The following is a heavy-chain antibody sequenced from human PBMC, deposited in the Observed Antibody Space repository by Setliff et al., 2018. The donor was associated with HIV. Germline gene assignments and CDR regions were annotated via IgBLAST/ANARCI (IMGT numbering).Heavy chain of an antibody. D-gene: IGHD3-10*01. Sequence: PSETLSLTCTVSGDSISSYYWNWIRQPAGKGLEWIGRFQSSGRTNYNPSLKSRVTMSVDTSKNEFSLKLRSVTAADTAVYFCARLAIYGSDWGQGTTVTVSS. CDR3: ARLAIYGSD. CDR2: FQSSGRT. J-gene: IGHJ6*02. CDR1: GDSISSYY. V-gene: IGHV4-4*07.